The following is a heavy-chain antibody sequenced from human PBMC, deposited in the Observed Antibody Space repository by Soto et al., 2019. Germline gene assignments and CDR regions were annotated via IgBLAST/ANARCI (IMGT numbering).Heavy chain of an antibody. CDR2: IYYSGST. CDR1: GGSISSSSYY. D-gene: IGHD6-13*01. CDR3: ARLGAAAGSNWFDP. V-gene: IGHV4-39*01. Sequence: PSETLSLTCTVSGGSISSSSYYWGWIRQPPGKGLEWIGSIYYSGSTYYNPSLKSRVTISVDTSKNQFSLKLSSVTAADTAVYYCARLGAAAGSNWFDPWGQGTLVTVS. J-gene: IGHJ5*02.